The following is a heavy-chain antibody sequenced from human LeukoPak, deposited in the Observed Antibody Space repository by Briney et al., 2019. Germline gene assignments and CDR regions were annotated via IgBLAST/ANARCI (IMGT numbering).Heavy chain of an antibody. V-gene: IGHV3-30-3*01. D-gene: IGHD3-3*01. Sequence: PGGSLRLSCAASGFTFSSYAMHWVRQAPGKGLEWVAVISYDGSNKYYADSVKGRFTISRDNSKNTLYLQMNSLRAEDTAVYYCARDRYYDFWSGYLGDYYYGMDVWGQGTTVTVSS. J-gene: IGHJ6*02. CDR3: ARDRYYDFWSGYLGDYYYGMDV. CDR2: ISYDGSNK. CDR1: GFTFSSYA.